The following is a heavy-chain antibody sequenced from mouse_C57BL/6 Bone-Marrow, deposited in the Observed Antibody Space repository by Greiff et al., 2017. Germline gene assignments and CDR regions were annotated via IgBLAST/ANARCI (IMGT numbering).Heavy chain of an antibody. CDR1: GYTFTSYW. J-gene: IGHJ2*01. CDR3: ARTGFDY. CDR2: IDPSDSYT. V-gene: IGHV1-69*01. Sequence: VQLQQPGAELVMPGASVKLSCKASGYTFTSYWMHWVKQRPGQGLEWIGEIDPSDSYTNYNQKFKGKSTLTVDNASSTAYMQLSSLTSEDSAVYYCARTGFDYWGQGTTLTVSS. D-gene: IGHD4-1*01.